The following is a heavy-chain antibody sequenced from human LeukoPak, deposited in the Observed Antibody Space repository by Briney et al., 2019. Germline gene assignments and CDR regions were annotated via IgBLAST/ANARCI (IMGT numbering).Heavy chain of an antibody. J-gene: IGHJ4*02. CDR3: AKDPIFSGSYGVFDS. V-gene: IGHV3-23*01. Sequence: GGSLRLSCAASGFTFSSYAMSWVRQAPGKGLEWVSAISGSGGSTYYADSVKGRFTISRDNSKNTLYLQMNSLRAEDTAVYYCAKDPIFSGSYGVFDSWGQGTLVTVSS. D-gene: IGHD1-26*01. CDR2: ISGSGGST. CDR1: GFTFSSYA.